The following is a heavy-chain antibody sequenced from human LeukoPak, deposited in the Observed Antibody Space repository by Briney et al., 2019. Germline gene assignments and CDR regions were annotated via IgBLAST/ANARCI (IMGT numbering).Heavy chain of an antibody. CDR2: ISAYNGNT. V-gene: IGHV1-18*01. J-gene: IGHJ4*02. Sequence: ASVKVSCKASGYTFTSYGISWVRQAPGQELEWMGWISAYNGNTNYAQKLQGRVTMTTDTSTSTAYMELRSLRSDDTAVYYCARDYDYGDYILTGYWGQGTLVTVSS. D-gene: IGHD4-17*01. CDR1: GYTFTSYG. CDR3: ARDYDYGDYILTGY.